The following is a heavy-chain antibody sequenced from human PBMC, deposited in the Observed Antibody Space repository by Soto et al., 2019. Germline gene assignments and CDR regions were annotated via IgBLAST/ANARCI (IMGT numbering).Heavy chain of an antibody. D-gene: IGHD2-15*01. CDR3: VRGGIAGHWFDP. CDR1: RAFINSGGFY. J-gene: IGHJ5*02. V-gene: IGHV4-31*03. Sequence: TLSLTCSVSRAFINSGGFYYSWIRQPPGKGLEWLGYIFHSGSTLYNPSLRGRLTLSADTSRNQLSLYLTSVTAADTAVYYCVRGGIAGHWFDPWGQGILVTVSS. CDR2: IFHSGST.